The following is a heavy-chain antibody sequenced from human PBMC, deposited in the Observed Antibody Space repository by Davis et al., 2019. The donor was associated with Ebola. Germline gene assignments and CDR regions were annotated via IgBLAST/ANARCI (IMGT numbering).Heavy chain of an antibody. J-gene: IGHJ3*02. Sequence: PGGSLRLSCAASGFTFRGSAMHWVRQASGKGLEWVGRIRSKANSYETSYAASVKGRFTVSRDDSKNTAYLQMNSLKTEDTAVYYCARDWSPSPSKWLVLTTDDAFDIWGQGTMVTVSS. CDR1: GFTFRGSA. D-gene: IGHD6-19*01. CDR2: IRSKANSYET. CDR3: ARDWSPSPSKWLVLTTDDAFDI. V-gene: IGHV3-73*01.